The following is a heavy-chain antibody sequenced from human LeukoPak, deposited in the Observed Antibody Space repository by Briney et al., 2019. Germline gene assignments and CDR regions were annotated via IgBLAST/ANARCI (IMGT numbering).Heavy chain of an antibody. Sequence: PGRSLRLSCAASGFTFDDYAMHWVRQAPGKGLEWVSGIGWNSGSIGYSDSVKGRFTISRDNAKNSLYLQMDSLRAEDTALYYCARVHYSYGSNWFDPWGQGTLVTVSS. CDR2: IGWNSGSI. J-gene: IGHJ5*02. CDR3: ARVHYSYGSNWFDP. V-gene: IGHV3-9*01. CDR1: GFTFDDYA. D-gene: IGHD5-18*01.